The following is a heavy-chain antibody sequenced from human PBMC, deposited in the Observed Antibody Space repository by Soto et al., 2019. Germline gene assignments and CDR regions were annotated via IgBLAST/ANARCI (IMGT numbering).Heavy chain of an antibody. D-gene: IGHD3-3*01. J-gene: IGHJ5*02. CDR2: VYYNGFT. Sequence: SETLSLTFTVSGDSVSSSSYYWAWNRQYPGKGLEWIGSVYYNGFTYYNPSLKSRVTISVDTSKNQFSLKLTSVTAADTAVYYCARMGDFWSGPGELDPWGQGTLVTVSS. V-gene: IGHV4-39*01. CDR3: ARMGDFWSGPGELDP. CDR1: GDSVSSSSYY.